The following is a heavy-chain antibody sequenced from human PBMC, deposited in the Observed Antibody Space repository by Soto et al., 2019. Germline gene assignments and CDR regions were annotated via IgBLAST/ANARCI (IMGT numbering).Heavy chain of an antibody. V-gene: IGHV4-59*01. CDR2: IYYSGST. J-gene: IGHJ4*02. D-gene: IGHD4-17*01. Sequence: SETLSLTCTVSGGSISSYCWSWIRQPPGKGLEWIGYIYYSGSTNYNPSLKSRVTISVDTSKNQFSLKLSSVTAADTAVYYCARRYGASFDYWGQGTLVTVSS. CDR3: ARRYGASFDY. CDR1: GGSISSYC.